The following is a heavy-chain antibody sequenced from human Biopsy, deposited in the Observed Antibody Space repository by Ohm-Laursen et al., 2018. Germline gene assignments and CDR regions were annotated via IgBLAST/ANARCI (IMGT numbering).Heavy chain of an antibody. Sequence: SVRVSCKASGYSFSTYDVNWVRQARGQGLEWMGWMIPSSGKTGYAQRFQGRVTLTMNTSISTAYMELSGLRSEDTAVYFCARGYSRRVSIFEASIYWFDTWGQGTLVTVSS. CDR1: GYSFSTYD. V-gene: IGHV1-8*01. CDR3: ARGYSRRVSIFEASIYWFDT. D-gene: IGHD6-6*01. CDR2: MIPSSGKT. J-gene: IGHJ5*02.